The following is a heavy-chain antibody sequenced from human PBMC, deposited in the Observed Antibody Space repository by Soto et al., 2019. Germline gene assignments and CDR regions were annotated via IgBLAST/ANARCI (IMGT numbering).Heavy chain of an antibody. J-gene: IGHJ6*02. V-gene: IGHV1-8*01. Sequence: ASVKVSCKASGYTFTSYDINWVRQATGQGLEWMGWMNPNSGNTGYAQKFQGRVTMTRNTSISTAYMELSSLRSEDTAVYYCARAEYYDYVWGSYRYTGYYGMDVWGQGTTVTVSS. CDR3: ARAEYYDYVWGSYRYTGYYGMDV. CDR2: MNPNSGNT. CDR1: GYTFTSYD. D-gene: IGHD3-16*02.